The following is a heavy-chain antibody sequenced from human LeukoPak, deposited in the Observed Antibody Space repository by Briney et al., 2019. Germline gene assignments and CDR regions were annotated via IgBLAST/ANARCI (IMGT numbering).Heavy chain of an antibody. V-gene: IGHV3-7*01. D-gene: IGHD3-3*01. CDR2: IKHDGTEK. Sequence: GGSLRLSCAASGFTFTNYWMSWVRQAPGKGLEWVAKIKHDGTEKYYVDSVRGRFTISRDNAKNSLYLQMNSLRAEDTAVYYCARCAQDYNFWSAYRNWFDPWGQGTLVTVSS. CDR1: GFTFTNYW. CDR3: ARCAQDYNFWSAYRNWFDP. J-gene: IGHJ5*02.